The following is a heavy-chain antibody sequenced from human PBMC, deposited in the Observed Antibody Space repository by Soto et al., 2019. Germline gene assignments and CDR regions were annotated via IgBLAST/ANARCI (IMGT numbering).Heavy chain of an antibody. Sequence: QVQLQESGPGLVKPSGTLSLTCAVSGGSISSSNWWSWVRQPPGKEMEWIGEIYHSGSTNYNPSPKNGVTISVDKSKNQFSLKLRSVTSAATAVYYCARIAAAGTNFDYWGQGTLVTVSS. D-gene: IGHD6-13*01. V-gene: IGHV4-4*02. CDR1: GGSISSSNW. CDR2: IYHSGST. CDR3: ARIAAAGTNFDY. J-gene: IGHJ4*02.